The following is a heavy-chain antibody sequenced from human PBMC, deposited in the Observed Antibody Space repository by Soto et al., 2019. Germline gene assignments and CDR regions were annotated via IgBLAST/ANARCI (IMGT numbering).Heavy chain of an antibody. CDR3: AKVYKDFILSPFFGLVIPSGFAP. CDR1: GFTFNNYA. J-gene: IGHJ5*02. Sequence: GGSLRLSCAASGFTFNNYAMSWVRQAPGKGLEWVSAISGSGGRTYYADSVKGRFTISRDNSKNTLYLQVNSLRAEDTAVYYCAKVYKDFILSPFFGLVIPSGFAPGGLGTLVTVSS. D-gene: IGHD3-3*01. V-gene: IGHV3-23*01. CDR2: ISGSGGRT.